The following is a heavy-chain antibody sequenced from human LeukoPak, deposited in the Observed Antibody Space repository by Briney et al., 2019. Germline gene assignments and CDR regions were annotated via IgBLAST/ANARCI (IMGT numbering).Heavy chain of an antibody. Sequence: SGGSLRLSCAASGFTFSSHWMSWVRQAPGKGQEMVANIKQDGSEKYYVDSVKGRFTISRDNAKNSLYLQMNSLRAEDTAVYYCASNTIFGDYFDYWGQGTLVTVSS. CDR3: ASNTIFGDYFDY. V-gene: IGHV3-7*01. CDR1: GFTFSSHW. CDR2: IKQDGSEK. D-gene: IGHD3-3*01. J-gene: IGHJ4*02.